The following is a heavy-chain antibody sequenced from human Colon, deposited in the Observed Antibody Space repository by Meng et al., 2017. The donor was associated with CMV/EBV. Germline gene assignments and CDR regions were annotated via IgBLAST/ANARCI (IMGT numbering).Heavy chain of an antibody. D-gene: IGHD1-26*01. CDR3: AREEWVTSTGGMDV. J-gene: IGHJ6*02. Sequence: GESLKISCAASGVTFSSYSMNWVRPAPGKGLEWVSYISSSSSTIYYADSVKGRFTISRDNAKNSLYLQMNSLRAEDTAVYYCAREEWVTSTGGMDVWGQGTTVPFSS. V-gene: IGHV3-48*04. CDR1: GVTFSSYS. CDR2: ISSSSSTI.